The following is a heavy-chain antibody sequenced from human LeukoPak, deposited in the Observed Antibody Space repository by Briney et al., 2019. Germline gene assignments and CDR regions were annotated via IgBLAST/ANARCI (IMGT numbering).Heavy chain of an antibody. D-gene: IGHD3-10*01. J-gene: IGHJ6*03. CDR3: ARDRGIPSGYYYMDV. Sequence: PSETLSLTCTVSGGSISSSSYYWSWIRQPAGKGLEWIGRIYTSGSTNYNPSLKSRVTISVDTSKNQFSLKLSSVTAADTAVYYCARDRGIPSGYYYMDVWGKGTTVTVSS. V-gene: IGHV4-61*02. CDR2: IYTSGST. CDR1: GGSISSSSYY.